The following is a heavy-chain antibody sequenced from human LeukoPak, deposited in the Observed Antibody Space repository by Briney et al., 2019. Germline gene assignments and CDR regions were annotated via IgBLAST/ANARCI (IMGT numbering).Heavy chain of an antibody. CDR3: AGTRRGGKPDY. J-gene: IGHJ4*02. CDR2: IYYSGST. CDR1: GGSISSNF. V-gene: IGHV4-59*01. D-gene: IGHD5-24*01. Sequence: SETLSLTCTVSGGSISSNFWNWIRQPPGKGLEWIGYIYYSGSTNYNPSLKSRVSISVATSKNQFSLKLTSVTAADTAMYYCAGTRRGGKPDYWGQGTLVTVSS.